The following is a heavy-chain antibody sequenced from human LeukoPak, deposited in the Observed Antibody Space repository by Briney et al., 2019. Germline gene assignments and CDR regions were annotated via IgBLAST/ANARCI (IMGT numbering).Heavy chain of an antibody. V-gene: IGHV3-48*01. CDR1: GFTFSSYS. CDR3: AKGARGWNYYDSSGSDVV. D-gene: IGHD3-22*01. CDR2: ISSSSSTI. Sequence: PGGSLRLSCAASGFTFSSYSMNWVRQAPGKGLEWVSYISSSSSTIYYADSVKGRFTISRDNAKNSLYLQMNSLRAEDTAVYYCAKGARGWNYYDSSGSDVVWGQGTLVTVSS. J-gene: IGHJ4*02.